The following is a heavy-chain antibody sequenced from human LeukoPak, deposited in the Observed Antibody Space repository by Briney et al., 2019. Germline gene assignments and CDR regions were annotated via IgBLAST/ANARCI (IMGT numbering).Heavy chain of an antibody. D-gene: IGHD3-10*01. CDR3: ATGGKGAGLLWFGEGPI. CDR2: IIPILGIA. CDR1: GGTFSSYA. V-gene: IGHV1-69*04. Sequence: ASVKVSCKASGGTFSSYAISWVRQAPGQGLEWMGRIIPILGIANYAQKFQGRVTITADKSTSTAYMELSSLRSEDTAVYYCATGGKGAGLLWFGEGPIWGQGTMVTVSS. J-gene: IGHJ3*02.